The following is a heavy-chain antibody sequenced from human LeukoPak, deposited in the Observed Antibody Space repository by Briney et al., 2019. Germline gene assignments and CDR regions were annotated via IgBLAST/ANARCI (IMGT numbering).Heavy chain of an antibody. J-gene: IGHJ4*02. D-gene: IGHD3-10*01. CDR1: GGSISSYY. CDR2: INYSGST. Sequence: SETLSLTCTVSGGSISSYYWSWIRQPPGKGLEWIGEINYSGSTNYNPSLKSRVTISVDTSKNQFSLKLSSVTAADTAVYYCARHGNYYGSGSYYWGQGTLVTVSS. V-gene: IGHV4-59*08. CDR3: ARHGNYYGSGSYY.